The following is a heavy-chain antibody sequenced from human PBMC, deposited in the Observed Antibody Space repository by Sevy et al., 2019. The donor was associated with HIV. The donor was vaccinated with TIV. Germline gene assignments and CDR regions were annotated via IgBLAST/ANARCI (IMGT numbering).Heavy chain of an antibody. CDR1: GFSFSGYV. CDR3: AKVTLWELLAAHDAFDV. V-gene: IGHV3-23*01. CDR2: ISGRDSST. Sequence: GGSLRLSCAASGFSFSGYVMNWVRQAPGKGLEWVSSISGRDSSTYYADSVRGRFIISRDNSENTLYLQMNDLRAEDTAVYYCAKVTLWELLAAHDAFDVWGQGTMVTVSS. D-gene: IGHD1-26*01. J-gene: IGHJ3*01.